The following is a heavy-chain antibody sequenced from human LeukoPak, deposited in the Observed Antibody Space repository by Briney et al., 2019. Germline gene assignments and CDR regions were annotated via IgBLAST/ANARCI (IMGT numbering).Heavy chain of an antibody. J-gene: IGHJ6*02. CDR1: GYTFTSYD. V-gene: IGHV1-8*01. Sequence: ASVKVSCKASGYTFTSYDISWVRQATGQGLEWMGWMNPNSGNTGYAQKFQGRVTMTRNTSISTAYMELSSLRSEDTAVYYCARVRYVYDSSGYFDYYGMDVWGQGTTVTVSS. CDR2: MNPNSGNT. D-gene: IGHD3-22*01. CDR3: ARVRYVYDSSGYFDYYGMDV.